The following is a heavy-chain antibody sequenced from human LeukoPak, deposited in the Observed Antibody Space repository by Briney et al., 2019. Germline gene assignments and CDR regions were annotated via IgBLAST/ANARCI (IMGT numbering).Heavy chain of an antibody. Sequence: GGSLRLSCAASGFTFSSYAMHWVRQAPGKGLEWVAVISYDGSNKYYADSVKGRFTISRDNSKNTLYLQMNSLRAEDTAVYYCASEGRRLAVAGTFDYWGQGTRVTVSS. CDR1: GFTFSSYA. CDR2: ISYDGSNK. J-gene: IGHJ4*02. CDR3: ASEGRRLAVAGTFDY. V-gene: IGHV3-30-3*01. D-gene: IGHD6-19*01.